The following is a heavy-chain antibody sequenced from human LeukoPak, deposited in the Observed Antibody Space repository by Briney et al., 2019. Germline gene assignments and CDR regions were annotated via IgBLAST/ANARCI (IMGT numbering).Heavy chain of an antibody. CDR1: GFIFNNYA. J-gene: IGHJ4*02. V-gene: IGHV3-23*01. Sequence: GGSVTLSCAASGFIFNNYAMSWVRQAPGKGLEWVSSISDSGGSTNYADSVQGRFTISRDNSKNTVYLQMNSLRAEDTAVYYCAKTSPPGRPYYFDYWGQGTLVTVSS. CDR3: AKTSPPGRPYYFDY. D-gene: IGHD1-14*01. CDR2: ISDSGGST.